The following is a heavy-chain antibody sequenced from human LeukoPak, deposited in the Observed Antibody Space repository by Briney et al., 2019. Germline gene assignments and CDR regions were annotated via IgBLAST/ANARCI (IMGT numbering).Heavy chain of an antibody. CDR2: ISSSSSYI. D-gene: IGHD5-12*01. CDR3: AREELATIGNWFDP. Sequence: GGSLRLSCAASGFTFSSYSMNWVRQAPGKGLEWVSSISSSSSYIYYADSVKGRLTISRDNAKNSLYLQMNSLRAEDTAVYYCAREELATIGNWFDPWGQGTLVTVSS. CDR1: GFTFSSYS. J-gene: IGHJ5*02. V-gene: IGHV3-21*01.